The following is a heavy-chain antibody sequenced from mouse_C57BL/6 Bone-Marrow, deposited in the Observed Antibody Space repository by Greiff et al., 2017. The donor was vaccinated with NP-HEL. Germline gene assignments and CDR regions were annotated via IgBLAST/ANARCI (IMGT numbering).Heavy chain of an antibody. Sequence: EVQLVESGGDLVKPGGSLKLSCAASGFTFSSYGMSWVRQTPDKRLEWVATISSGGSYTYYPDSVKGRFTISRDNAKNTLYLQMSSLKSEDTAMYYCARHGTEYFDVWGTGTTVTVSS. V-gene: IGHV5-6*01. CDR3: ARHGTEYFDV. D-gene: IGHD4-1*01. CDR1: GFTFSSYG. CDR2: ISSGGSYT. J-gene: IGHJ1*03.